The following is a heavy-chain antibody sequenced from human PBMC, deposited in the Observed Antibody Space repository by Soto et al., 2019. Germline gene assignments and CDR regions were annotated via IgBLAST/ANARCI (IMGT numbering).Heavy chain of an antibody. V-gene: IGHV1-69*08. CDR3: AGDPDSHYNDSHASSYP. CDR2: IIPIIGII. D-gene: IGHD4-4*01. Sequence: QVQLVQSGAEVKKPGSSVKVSCKASGGTFSTYTITWVRQAPGQGLEWMGRIIPIIGIINYAQKFQGRVTNSADKFTATAYIELIGLKSDDTAVYYCAGDPDSHYNDSHASSYPWGQGTLVTVSS. CDR1: GGTFSTYT. J-gene: IGHJ4*02.